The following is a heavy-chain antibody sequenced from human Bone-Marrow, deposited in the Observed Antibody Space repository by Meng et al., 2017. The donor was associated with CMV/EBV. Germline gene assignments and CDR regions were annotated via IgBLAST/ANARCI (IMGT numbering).Heavy chain of an antibody. Sequence: SETLSLTCTVSGYSISSGYYWGWIRQPPGKGLEWIGSIYHSGSTNYNPSLKSRVTISVDTSKNQFSLKLSSVTAADTAVYYCARGRCSGGSCYSENYYYYGMDVWGQGTTVTVSS. CDR2: IYHSGST. J-gene: IGHJ6*02. CDR1: GYSISSGYY. D-gene: IGHD2-15*01. V-gene: IGHV4-38-2*02. CDR3: ARGRCSGGSCYSENYYYYGMDV.